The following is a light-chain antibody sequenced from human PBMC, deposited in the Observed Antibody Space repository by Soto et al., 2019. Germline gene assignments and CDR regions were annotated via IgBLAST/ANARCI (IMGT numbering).Light chain of an antibody. CDR1: QGIRND. J-gene: IGKJ4*01. Sequence: AIQMTQSPSSLSASVGDRITITCRASQGIRNDLSWYQQKSGKAPKLLIFAASSLQSSVPSRFSGSGSGTDFTLTISSLQPEDFATYYCLQDYSYPLTFGGGTKLEIK. V-gene: IGKV1-6*01. CDR3: LQDYSYPLT. CDR2: AAS.